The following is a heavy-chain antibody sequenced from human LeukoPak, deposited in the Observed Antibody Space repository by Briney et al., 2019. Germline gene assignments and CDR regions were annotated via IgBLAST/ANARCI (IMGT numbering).Heavy chain of an antibody. CDR2: GYHIGST. J-gene: IGHJ5*02. Sequence: SETLSLTCTVSGGSISSNDYYWDWIRQPPGKGLEWIGSGYHIGSTYFNPSLRSRVTILIDIFKNQFSLKMSSVTAADTAIYYCARVGDYGDYVNWFDPWGPGTLVTVSS. V-gene: IGHV4-39*07. CDR3: ARVGDYGDYVNWFDP. D-gene: IGHD4-17*01. CDR1: GGSISSNDYY.